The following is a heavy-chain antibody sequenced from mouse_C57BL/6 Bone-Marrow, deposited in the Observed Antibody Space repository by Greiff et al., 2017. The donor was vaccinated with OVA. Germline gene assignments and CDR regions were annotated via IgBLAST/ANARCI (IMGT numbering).Heavy chain of an antibody. Sequence: QSGPGLVKPSQSLSLTCSVTGYSITSGYYWNWIRQFPGNKLEWMGYISYDGSNNYNPSLKNRISITRDTSKNQFFLKLNSVTTEDTATYYCARDLPDDWGKGTLVTVAA. CDR1: GYSITSGYY. CDR3: ARDLPDD. V-gene: IGHV3-6*01. CDR2: ISYDGSN. J-gene: IGHJ3*01.